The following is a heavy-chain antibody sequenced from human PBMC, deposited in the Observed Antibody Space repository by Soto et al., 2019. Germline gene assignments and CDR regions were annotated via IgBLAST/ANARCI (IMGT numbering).Heavy chain of an antibody. V-gene: IGHV1-2*02. Sequence: QVQLVQAGAEVKKPGASVKVSWKTSGDSFSAFYLHWVRQAPGQGLEWLGWINPNGGATKYAQKFRGRVAMTRDRSIRTAYLELSSLRSDDTAIYYCARESGGATATLDYYYCYMDVWGKGTTVTVSS. CDR3: ARESGGATATLDYYYCYMDV. J-gene: IGHJ6*03. D-gene: IGHD5-12*01. CDR1: GDSFSAFY. CDR2: INPNGGAT.